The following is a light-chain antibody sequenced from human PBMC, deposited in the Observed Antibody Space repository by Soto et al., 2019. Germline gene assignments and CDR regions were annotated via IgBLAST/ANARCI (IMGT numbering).Light chain of an antibody. CDR3: HQRSTWPPIT. Sequence: EIVLTQSPATLSVSPGERVTLSCRASQSVSTSLAWYQQKPGQAPKVLIYDASNRAVGVPSRFSGSGSGTDFTLTISNLEPEDFAVYYCHQRSTWPPITFGPGTKVD. J-gene: IGKJ3*01. V-gene: IGKV3-11*01. CDR2: DAS. CDR1: QSVSTS.